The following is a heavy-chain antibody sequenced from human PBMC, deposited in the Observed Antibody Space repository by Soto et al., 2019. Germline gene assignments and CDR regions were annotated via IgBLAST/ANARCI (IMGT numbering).Heavy chain of an antibody. CDR1: GFTFSAYW. Sequence: GSLRLSCSVSGFTFSAYWMHWVRQVPGKGLTWVSRISDDGSTATYADFVKGRFVISRDNAKNSLYLEMNTLRADDSGLYYCARGPRVSSTGTGAHWGRGTLVTVSS. V-gene: IGHV3-74*01. J-gene: IGHJ4*02. D-gene: IGHD1-1*01. CDR2: ISDDGSTA. CDR3: ARGPRVSSTGTGAH.